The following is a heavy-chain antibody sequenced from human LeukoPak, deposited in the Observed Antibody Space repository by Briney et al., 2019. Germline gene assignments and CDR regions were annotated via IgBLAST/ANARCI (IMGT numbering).Heavy chain of an antibody. CDR2: IYYSGTT. V-gene: IGHV4-39*07. J-gene: IGHJ2*01. CDR1: GGSFSSYY. CDR3: ARDTIPLRCFDL. Sequence: SETLSLTCAVYGGSFSSYYWGWIRQPPGKGLEWIGSIYYSGTTYYNPSLKSRITISLDTSKNQFSLKLSSVTAADTAVYYCARDTIPLRCFDLWGRGTLVTVSS. D-gene: IGHD3-9*01.